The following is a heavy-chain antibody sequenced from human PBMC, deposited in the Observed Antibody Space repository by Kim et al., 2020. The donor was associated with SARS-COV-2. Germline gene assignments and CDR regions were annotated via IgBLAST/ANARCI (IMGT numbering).Heavy chain of an antibody. Sequence: QKFQGRVTITADESTSTAYMELSSLRSEDTAVYYCARDLDNYYDSSGYGYWGQGTLVTVSS. CDR3: ARDLDNYYDSSGYGY. V-gene: IGHV1-69*01. D-gene: IGHD3-22*01. J-gene: IGHJ4*02.